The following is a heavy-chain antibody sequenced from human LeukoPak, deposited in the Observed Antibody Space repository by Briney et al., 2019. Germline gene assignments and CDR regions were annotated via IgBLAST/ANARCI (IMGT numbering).Heavy chain of an antibody. Sequence: SETLSLTCAVYGGPFSTYYWSWVRQPPGKGLEWIGEITQSGRTNYNPSLKSRVTISIDTSKNQFSLQLTSVAAADKAVYYCAPIFGGYSDFDSWGQGTLVTVSS. CDR2: ITQSGRT. D-gene: IGHD5-12*01. J-gene: IGHJ4*02. V-gene: IGHV4-34*01. CDR3: APIFGGYSDFDS. CDR1: GGPFSTYY.